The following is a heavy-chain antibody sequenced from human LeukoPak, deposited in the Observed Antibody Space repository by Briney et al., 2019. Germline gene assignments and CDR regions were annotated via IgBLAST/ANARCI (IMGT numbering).Heavy chain of an antibody. CDR1: GGTFNTHI. D-gene: IGHD3-10*01. Sequence: SVKVSCRSSGGTFNTHIFNWVRQAPGQGLEWVGRITPIIGTTKYAEKFQARITITADRTTSTAYLELSGLTYDDTAVYYCTRVTLRGSKYNWFDPWGQGTHVSVYS. J-gene: IGHJ5*01. V-gene: IGHV1-69*08. CDR2: ITPIIGTT. CDR3: TRVTLRGSKYNWFDP.